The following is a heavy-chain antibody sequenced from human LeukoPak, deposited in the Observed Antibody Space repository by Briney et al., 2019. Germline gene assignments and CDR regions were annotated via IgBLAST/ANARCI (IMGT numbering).Heavy chain of an antibody. V-gene: IGHV5-51*01. J-gene: IGHJ4*02. CDR1: GYSFTGYW. CDR3: ARLLGGGPAATPFAY. D-gene: IGHD2-2*01. Sequence: GESLMIYCKCSGYSFTGYWLGWVRQMPGKGLEWMGIIYPGDSDPRYSPPFQGQVTVSADKSISTPYLHRPGLQAPAPAMSSCARLLGGGPAATPFAYWGQGTLVTV. CDR2: IYPGDSDP.